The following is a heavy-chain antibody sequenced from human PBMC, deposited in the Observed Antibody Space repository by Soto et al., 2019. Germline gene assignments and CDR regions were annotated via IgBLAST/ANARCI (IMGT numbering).Heavy chain of an antibody. CDR1: GGSFSGYY. CDR2: INHSGST. V-gene: IGHV4-34*01. J-gene: IGHJ5*02. D-gene: IGHD3-10*01. CDR3: ARATELLWFGELLVWFDP. Sequence: SETLSLTCAVYGGSFSGYYWSWIRQPPGKGLEWIGEINHSGSTSYNPSLKSRVTISVDTSKNQFSLKLSSVTAADTAVYYCARATELLWFGELLVWFDPWGQGTLVTVSS.